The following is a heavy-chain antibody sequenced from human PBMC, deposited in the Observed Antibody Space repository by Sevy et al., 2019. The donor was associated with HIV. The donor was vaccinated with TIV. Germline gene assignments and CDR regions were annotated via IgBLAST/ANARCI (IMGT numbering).Heavy chain of an antibody. J-gene: IGHJ4*02. CDR2: MSYDGSHK. CDR3: AKDIDSSGYYYFDY. Sequence: GGSLRLSCAASGFIFSNFAMHWVRQAPGKGLEWVAVMSYDGSHKYYADSVKGRFTISRDNSKNTLYLQMNSLRAEDTALYYCAKDIDSSGYYYFDYWGQGTLVTVSS. D-gene: IGHD6-19*01. CDR1: GFIFSNFA. V-gene: IGHV3-30*04.